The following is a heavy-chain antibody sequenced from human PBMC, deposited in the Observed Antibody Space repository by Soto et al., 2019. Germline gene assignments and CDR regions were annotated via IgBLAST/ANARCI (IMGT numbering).Heavy chain of an antibody. J-gene: IGHJ4*02. D-gene: IGHD3-22*01. CDR2: ISSSGSTI. CDR1: GFTFSDYY. CDR3: AKDLSFLNSHYYDSRDY. V-gene: IGHV3-11*01. Sequence: PGGSLRLSCAASGFTFSDYYMSWIRQAPGKGLEWVSYISSSGSTIYYADSVKGRFTISRDNSKNTLYLQMNSLRAEDTAVYYCAKDLSFLNSHYYDSRDYWGQGTLVTVSS.